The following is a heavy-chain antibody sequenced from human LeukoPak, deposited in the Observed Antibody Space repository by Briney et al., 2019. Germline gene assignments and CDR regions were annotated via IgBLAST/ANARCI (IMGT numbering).Heavy chain of an antibody. J-gene: IGHJ4*02. CDR1: GGSISSSSYY. CDR2: IYYSGST. V-gene: IGHV4-39*01. Sequence: SETLSLTCTVSGGSISSSSYYWGWIRQPPGKGLEGIGSIYYSGSTYYNPSLKSRVTISVDTSKNQFSLKLSSVTAADTAVYYCARRSADYDYVWGVSGGTGYFDYWGQGTLVTVSS. D-gene: IGHD3-16*01. CDR3: ARRSADYDYVWGVSGGTGYFDY.